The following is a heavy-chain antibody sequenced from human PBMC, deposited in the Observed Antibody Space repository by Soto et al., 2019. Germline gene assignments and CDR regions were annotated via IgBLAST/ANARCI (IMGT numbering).Heavy chain of an antibody. CDR3: ASGYSYHHYDVDV. CDR2: IIPIFGAA. CDR1: GGTFSSYS. Sequence: QVQLVQSGAEVKKPGSSVKVSCKASGGTFSSYSISWVRQAPGQGLEWMGGIIPIFGAANYAQKFQGRVTITADESTTTAYMELGNLRSEDTAVYYCASGYSYHHYDVDVWGQGTTVTVSS. D-gene: IGHD3-10*01. J-gene: IGHJ6*02. V-gene: IGHV1-69*01.